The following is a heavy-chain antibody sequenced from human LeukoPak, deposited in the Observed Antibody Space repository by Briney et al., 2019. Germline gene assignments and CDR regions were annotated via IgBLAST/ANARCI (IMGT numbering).Heavy chain of an antibody. D-gene: IGHD6-13*01. J-gene: IGHJ5*02. CDR3: ATFLRGAAWAAAVWFDP. CDR1: GYTFTSYY. CDR2: INPSGGST. V-gene: IGHV1-46*01. Sequence: ASVKVSCKASGYTFTSYYMHWVRQAPGQGLEWMGIINPSGGSTSYAQKFQGRVTMTEDTSTDTAYMELSSLRSEDTAVYYCATFLRGAAWAAAVWFDPWGQGTLVTVSS.